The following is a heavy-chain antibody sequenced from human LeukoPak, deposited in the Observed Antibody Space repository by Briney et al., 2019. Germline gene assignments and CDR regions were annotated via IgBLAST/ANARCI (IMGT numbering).Heavy chain of an antibody. CDR3: ARDLYSSSSYFDY. Sequence: HPGGSLRLSCAASGFTFSSYWMSWVRQAPGKGLEWVANIKQDGSEKYYVDSVKGRFTISRDNAKNSLYLQMNSLRAEDTAVYYCARDLYSSSSYFDYWGQGTLVTVS. J-gene: IGHJ4*02. CDR2: IKQDGSEK. V-gene: IGHV3-7*01. CDR1: GFTFSSYW. D-gene: IGHD6-13*01.